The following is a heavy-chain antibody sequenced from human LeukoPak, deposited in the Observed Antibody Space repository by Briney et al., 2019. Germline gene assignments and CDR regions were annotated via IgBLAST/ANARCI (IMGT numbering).Heavy chain of an antibody. V-gene: IGHV7-4-1*02. CDR2: INTNTGNP. CDR3: ARDSTVGDSYRYSDFDY. Sequence: GSVNVSCKAPGYTFTSYAMNWVRQAPGEGVEWMGWINTNTGNPTYAQGFRGRFVFSLDTSVSTAYLHTSSLNAEDTAVYSLARDSTVGDSYRYSDFDYWGQGTLVTAAS. CDR1: GYTFTSYA. J-gene: IGHJ4*02. D-gene: IGHD5-18*01.